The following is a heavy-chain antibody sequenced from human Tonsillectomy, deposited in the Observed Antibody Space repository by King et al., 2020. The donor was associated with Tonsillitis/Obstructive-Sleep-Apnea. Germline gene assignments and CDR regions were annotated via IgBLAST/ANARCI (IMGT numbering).Heavy chain of an antibody. J-gene: IGHJ4*02. V-gene: IGHV4-39*01. Sequence: QLQESGPGLVKPSETLSLTCTVSGGSISSSSYYWGWIRQPPGKGLEWIGSIYYSGSTYYNPSLKSRVTISVDTSKNQFSLKLSSVTAADTAVYYCARQTPMVQGVPKRGYYFDYWGQGTLVTASS. D-gene: IGHD3-10*01. CDR1: GGSISSSSYY. CDR2: IYYSGST. CDR3: ARQTPMVQGVPKRGYYFDY.